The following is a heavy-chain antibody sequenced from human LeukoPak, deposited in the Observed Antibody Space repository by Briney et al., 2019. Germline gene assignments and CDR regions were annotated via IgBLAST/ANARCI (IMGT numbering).Heavy chain of an antibody. CDR2: IKSKPDGETT. CDR1: GFTFSNAW. J-gene: IGHJ4*02. V-gene: IGHV3-15*01. CDR3: STGGYFFDY. Sequence: PGGSLRLSCAGSGFTFSNAWMNWVRQTPGKGLEWVGRIKSKPDGETTDYAAPVKGRFTISRDDSKNTVFLQMNSLKTEDTAVCYCSTGGYFFDYWGQGTLVTVSS.